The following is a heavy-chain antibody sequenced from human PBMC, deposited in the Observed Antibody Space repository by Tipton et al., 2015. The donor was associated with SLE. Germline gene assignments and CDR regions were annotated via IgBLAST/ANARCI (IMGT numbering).Heavy chain of an antibody. CDR1: GGSISSYY. Sequence: TLSLTCTVYGGSISSYYWSWIRQPPGKGLEWIGYIYYSGSTNYNPSLKSRVTISVDTSKNQFSLKLSSVTAADTAVYYCARGEITMVQGVIWDDAFDIWGQGTMVTVSS. V-gene: IGHV4-59*01. CDR3: ARGEITMVQGVIWDDAFDI. CDR2: IYYSGST. D-gene: IGHD3-10*01. J-gene: IGHJ3*02.